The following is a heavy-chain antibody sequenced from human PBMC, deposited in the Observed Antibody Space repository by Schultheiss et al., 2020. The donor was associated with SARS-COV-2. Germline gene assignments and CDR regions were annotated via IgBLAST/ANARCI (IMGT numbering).Heavy chain of an antibody. V-gene: IGHV3-33*06. CDR3: AKGNPTRDYFDY. J-gene: IGHJ4*02. CDR2: IWYEGNNK. Sequence: GGSLRLSCAASGFTFSNAWMNWVRQAPGKGLEWVAVIWYEGNNKYYGDSVKGRFTISRDNSNNTLYLQMNSLRADDTAVYYCAKGNPTRDYFDYWGQGTLVTVSS. D-gene: IGHD1-14*01. CDR1: GFTFSNAW.